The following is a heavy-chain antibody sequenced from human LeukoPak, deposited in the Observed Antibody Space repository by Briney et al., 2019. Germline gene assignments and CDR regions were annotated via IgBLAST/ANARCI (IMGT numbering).Heavy chain of an antibody. CDR2: IYYTGST. Sequence: SETLSLTCTVSGGSISSSSYYWGWIRQPPGKGLEWIGYIYYTGSTNYNPSLKSRVTISVDTSKNQFFLNVNSVTAADTAVYYCARLRSGAMDYWGQGTLVTVSS. CDR3: ARLRSGAMDY. D-gene: IGHD4-17*01. J-gene: IGHJ4*02. CDR1: GGSISSSSYY. V-gene: IGHV4-61*05.